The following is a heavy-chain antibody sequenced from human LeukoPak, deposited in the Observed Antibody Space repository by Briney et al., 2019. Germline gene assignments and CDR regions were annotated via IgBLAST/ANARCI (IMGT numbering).Heavy chain of an antibody. CDR2: ISSSSSYI. CDR1: GFTFSSYS. D-gene: IGHD3-3*01. V-gene: IGHV3-21*01. Sequence: GGSLRLSCAASGFTFSSYSMHWVRQAPGKGLEWVSSISSSSSYIYYADSVKGRFTISRDNAKNTLYLQMNSLRAEDTAVYYCARARITIFGVVTHFDYWGQGTLVTVSS. CDR3: ARARITIFGVVTHFDY. J-gene: IGHJ4*02.